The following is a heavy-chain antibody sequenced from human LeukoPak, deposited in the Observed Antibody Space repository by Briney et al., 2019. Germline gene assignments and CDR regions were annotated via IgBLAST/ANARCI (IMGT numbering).Heavy chain of an antibody. CDR1: GFTFSSYS. J-gene: IGHJ4*02. V-gene: IGHV3-21*01. CDR3: ARDIAAAGFFDY. D-gene: IGHD6-13*01. CDR2: ISSSSSYI. Sequence: GGSLRLSCAASGFTFSSYSMNWVRQAPGKGLDWVSSISSSSSYIYYADSVKGRFAISRDNAKNSLYLQMNSLRAEDTAVYYCARDIAAAGFFDYWGQGTLVTVSS.